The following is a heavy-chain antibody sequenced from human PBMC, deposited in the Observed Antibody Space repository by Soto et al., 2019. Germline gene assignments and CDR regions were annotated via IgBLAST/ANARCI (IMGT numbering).Heavy chain of an antibody. CDR1: GFTFSSYG. J-gene: IGHJ6*02. Sequence: QVQLVESGGGVVQRGRSLRLSCAASGFTFSSYGMHWVRHAPGKGLEWVAVISYDGSNKYYADSVKGRFTISRDNSKNTLFLQMNSLRAEDTAVYSCAKDLLRPGRAYGMDVWGQGTTVTVSS. V-gene: IGHV3-30*18. CDR2: ISYDGSNK. D-gene: IGHD6-25*01. CDR3: AKDLLRPGRAYGMDV.